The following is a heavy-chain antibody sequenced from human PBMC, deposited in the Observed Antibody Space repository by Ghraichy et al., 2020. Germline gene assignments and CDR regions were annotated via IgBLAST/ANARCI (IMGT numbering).Heavy chain of an antibody. CDR3: ARDRGQYGSGLMGV. D-gene: IGHD3-10*01. J-gene: IGHJ6*02. CDR1: GFTFTSYG. V-gene: IGHV3-33*01. Sequence: LNISCAASGFTFTSYGMHWVRQVPGKGLEWVANVYNDGSNKYYAESVKGRFTVSRDNSKNTLHLQMNSLRAEDTAVYYCARDRGQYGSGLMGVWGQGTTVTVSS. CDR2: VYNDGSNK.